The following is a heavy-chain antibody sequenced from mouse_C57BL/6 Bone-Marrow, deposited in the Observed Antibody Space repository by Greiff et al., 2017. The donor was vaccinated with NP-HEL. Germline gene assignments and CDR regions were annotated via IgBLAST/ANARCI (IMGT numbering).Heavy chain of an antibody. CDR3: TTLSPIYYGNPALFAY. CDR2: IDPENGDT. V-gene: IGHV14-4*01. CDR1: GFNIKDDY. D-gene: IGHD2-1*01. Sequence: VQLQQSGAELVRPGASVKLSCTASGFNIKDDYMHWVKQRPEQGLEWIGWIDPENGDTESASKFQGKATLTADNSSTTAYLQLSSLTSEDTAASYCTTLSPIYYGNPALFAYWGQGTLVTVSA. J-gene: IGHJ3*01.